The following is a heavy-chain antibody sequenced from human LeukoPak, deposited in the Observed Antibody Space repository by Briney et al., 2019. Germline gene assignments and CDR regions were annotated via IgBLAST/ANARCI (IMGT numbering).Heavy chain of an antibody. Sequence: ASVKVSCKASGYTFTSYYMHWVRQAPGQGLEWMGIINPSGGSTSYAQKFQGRVTMTRDTSTSTVYMELSSLRSEDTAVYYCARDRDYYDSSGYYPDYWGQGTLVTVSS. CDR2: INPSGGST. CDR1: GYTFTSYY. D-gene: IGHD3-22*01. J-gene: IGHJ4*02. CDR3: ARDRDYYDSSGYYPDY. V-gene: IGHV1-46*01.